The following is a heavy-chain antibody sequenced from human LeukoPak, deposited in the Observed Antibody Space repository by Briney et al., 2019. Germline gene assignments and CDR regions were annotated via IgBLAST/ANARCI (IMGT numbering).Heavy chain of an antibody. CDR1: GFTFSSYA. CDR2: ISGSGGST. CDR3: AKWSGYDILTGYYGGFDY. Sequence: PGGSLRLSCAAFGFTFSSYAMSWVRQAPGKGLEWVSAISGSGGSTYYADSVKGRFTISRDNSKNTLYLQMNSLRAEDTAVYYCAKWSGYDILTGYYGGFDYWGQGTLVTVSS. V-gene: IGHV3-23*01. D-gene: IGHD3-9*01. J-gene: IGHJ4*02.